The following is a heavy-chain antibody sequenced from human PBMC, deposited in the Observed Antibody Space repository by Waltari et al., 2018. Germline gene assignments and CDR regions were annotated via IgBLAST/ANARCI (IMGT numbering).Heavy chain of an antibody. J-gene: IGHJ4*02. CDR1: GFTFSSYA. V-gene: IGHV3-23*03. CDR2: IDSGGSST. Sequence: EVQLLESGGGLVQPGGSLRLSCAASGFTFSSYAMSWVRQAPGKGLEWVSGIDSGGSSTYYADSVKCRFTISRDNSKNTLYLQMNSLRAEDTAVYYCAKDSNVDYWGQGTLVTVSS. CDR3: AKDSNVDY.